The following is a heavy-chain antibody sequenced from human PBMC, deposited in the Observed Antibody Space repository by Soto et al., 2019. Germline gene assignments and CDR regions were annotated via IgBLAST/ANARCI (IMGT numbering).Heavy chain of an antibody. J-gene: IGHJ4*02. D-gene: IGHD4-17*01. CDR2: IYYSGST. CDR1: GGSISSGGYY. Sequence: SETLSRTCAVSGGSISSGGYYWSWIRQHPGKGLEWIGYIYYSGSTYYNPSLKSRVTISVDTSKNQFSLKLSSVTAADTAVYYCALATPYGDYFSDWGQGTLVTVSS. V-gene: IGHV4-31*11. CDR3: ALATPYGDYFSD.